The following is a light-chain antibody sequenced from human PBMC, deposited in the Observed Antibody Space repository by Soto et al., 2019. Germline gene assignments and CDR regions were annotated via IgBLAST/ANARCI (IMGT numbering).Light chain of an antibody. Sequence: VVSPSSDSLVSSLAVEGAILSGSGSQSVSSSYLAWYQQKPGQAPRLLIYGASSRDTGVPDRFSGSGSGTEFTLTISSLQSEDVAVYYCQQYNNSPCTFGGGIKVDIK. CDR1: QSVSSSY. CDR2: GAS. CDR3: QQYNNSPCT. V-gene: IGKV3D-15*01. J-gene: IGKJ4*02.